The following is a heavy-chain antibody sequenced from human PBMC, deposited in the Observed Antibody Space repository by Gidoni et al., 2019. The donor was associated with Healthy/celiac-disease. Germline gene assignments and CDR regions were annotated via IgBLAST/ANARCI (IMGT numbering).Heavy chain of an antibody. CDR2: IWYDGSKK. J-gene: IGHJ6*03. Sequence: VQLVESGGGVVQPGRSLRLYCAASGFTFSSYGMHWVRQAPGKGLEWVAVIWYDGSKKDYADSVKGRFTISRDNSKNTLYLQMNSLRAEDTAVYYCARANPYYYYMDVWGKGTTVTVSS. CDR1: GFTFSSYG. CDR3: ARANPYYYYMDV. V-gene: IGHV3-33*01.